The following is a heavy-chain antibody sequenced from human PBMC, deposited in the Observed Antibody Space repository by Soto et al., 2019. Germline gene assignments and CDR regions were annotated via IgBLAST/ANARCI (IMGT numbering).Heavy chain of an antibody. CDR2: IIPIFGTA. D-gene: IGHD2-15*01. CDR3: ARSAGYCSGGSCYPSDY. V-gene: IGHV1-69*01. Sequence: QVQLVQSGAEVKKPGSSVKVSCKASGGTFSSYAISWVRQAPGQGLAWMGGIIPIFGTANYAQKFQGRVTITADESTSTAYMELSSLRSEDTAVYYCARSAGYCSGGSCYPSDYWGQGTLVTVSS. J-gene: IGHJ4*02. CDR1: GGTFSSYA.